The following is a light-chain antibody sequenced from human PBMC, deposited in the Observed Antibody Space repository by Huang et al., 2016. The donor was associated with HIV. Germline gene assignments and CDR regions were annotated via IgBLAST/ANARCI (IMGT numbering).Light chain of an antibody. J-gene: IGKJ2*01. Sequence: EIIMTQSPGTLSLSPGEGASLSCRANQSVATNLAWYLHRPGQSPRILIFGASTRASGLPGRFSGSGSGTQFTLTVSGLQSEDFAVYYYQQYHNWPYTFGQGTKLEI. V-gene: IGKV3-15*01. CDR1: QSVATN. CDR2: GAS. CDR3: QQYHNWPYT.